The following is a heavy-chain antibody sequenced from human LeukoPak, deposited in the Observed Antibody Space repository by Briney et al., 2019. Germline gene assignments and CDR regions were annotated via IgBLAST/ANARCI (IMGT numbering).Heavy chain of an antibody. CDR1: GGPLDSYY. Sequence: SEAPSPPLTVSGGPLDSYYWGWVRAPPGKGLGWVGYIYYRGTTSYNPFLKSRVTISVDTSKNQFSLKLNSVTAADTAVYYCARLPRYGGYDHFDYWGQGILVIVSS. D-gene: IGHD5-12*01. CDR3: ARLPRYGGYDHFDY. J-gene: IGHJ4*02. V-gene: IGHV4-59*12. CDR2: IYYRGTT.